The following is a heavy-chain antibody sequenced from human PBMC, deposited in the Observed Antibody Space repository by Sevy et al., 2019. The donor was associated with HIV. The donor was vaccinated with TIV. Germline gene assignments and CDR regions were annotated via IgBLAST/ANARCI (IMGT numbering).Heavy chain of an antibody. CDR2: INWNGGSI. V-gene: IGHV3-20*04. Sequence: GGSLRLSCAASGFTFDDYGMSWVRQAPGKGLEWVSGINWNGGSISYADSVRGRFTISRDNAKNSLYLQMNSLRAEDTAFYYCARSGDDSSGFYYWWFDPWGQGTLVTVFS. D-gene: IGHD3-22*01. CDR1: GFTFDDYG. CDR3: ARSGDDSSGFYYWWFDP. J-gene: IGHJ5*02.